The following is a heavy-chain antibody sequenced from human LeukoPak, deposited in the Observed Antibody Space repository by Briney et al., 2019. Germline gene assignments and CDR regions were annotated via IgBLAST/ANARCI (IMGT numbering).Heavy chain of an antibody. J-gene: IGHJ6*04. D-gene: IGHD2-2*03. CDR2: FDPEDGET. Sequence: GASVKVSCKVSGYTLTELSMHWVRQAPGKVLEWMGGFDPEDGETIYAQKFQGRVTMTEDTSTDTAYMELSSLRSEDTAVYYCATDPGYCSSTSCYPYGMDVWGKGTTVTVSS. CDR1: GYTLTELS. CDR3: ATDPGYCSSTSCYPYGMDV. V-gene: IGHV1-24*01.